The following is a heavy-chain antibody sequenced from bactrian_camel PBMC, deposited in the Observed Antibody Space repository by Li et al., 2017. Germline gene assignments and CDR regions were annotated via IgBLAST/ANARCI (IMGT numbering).Heavy chain of an antibody. V-gene: IGHV3S1*01. J-gene: IGHJ4*01. D-gene: IGHD6*01. Sequence: HVQLVESGGDLVQPGGSLRLSCAAAGFTFSTSWMHWVRQAPGKEREGVAAISAGLGRTYYADSVKGRFTISQGNAKNTLYLHMNSLKPEDTAMYYCAADRYGVGWLKSCRHTRREFDYWGQGTQVTVS. CDR3: AADRYGVGWLKSCRHTRREFDY. CDR2: ISAGLGRT. CDR1: GFTFSTSW.